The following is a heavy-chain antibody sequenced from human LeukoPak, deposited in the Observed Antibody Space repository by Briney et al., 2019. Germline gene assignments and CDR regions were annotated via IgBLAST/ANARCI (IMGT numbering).Heavy chain of an antibody. CDR3: ASTLCSGDNCYSAYYYYMDV. CDR2: ISSSSTYI. J-gene: IGHJ6*03. Sequence: GGSLRLSCAASGFTFSSYSMNWVRQAPGKGLEWVSSISSSSTYIHYADSVKGRFTISRDNAKKSLYLQMNSLRAEDTAVYYCASTLCSGDNCYSAYYYYMDVWGKGTTVTISS. V-gene: IGHV3-21*01. CDR1: GFTFSSYS. D-gene: IGHD2-15*01.